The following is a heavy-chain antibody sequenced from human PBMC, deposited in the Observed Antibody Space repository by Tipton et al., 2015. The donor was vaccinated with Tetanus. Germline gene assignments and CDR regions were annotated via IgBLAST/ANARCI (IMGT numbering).Heavy chain of an antibody. CDR3: ARDITVYGVDA. CDR2: ISHSGTT. Sequence: TLSLTCTVSGGSVNFINYYWSWIRQTPGKGLEWIGDISHSGTTAYNPSLKSRVSMSVDASNNQFSLMLSSVTAADTGIYYCARDITVYGVDAWGQGTTVTVSS. CDR1: GGSVNFINYY. J-gene: IGHJ6*02. D-gene: IGHD3-3*01. V-gene: IGHV4-39*07.